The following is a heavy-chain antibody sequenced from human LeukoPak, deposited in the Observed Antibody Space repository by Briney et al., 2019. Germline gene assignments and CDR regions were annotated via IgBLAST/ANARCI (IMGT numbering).Heavy chain of an antibody. V-gene: IGHV3-7*01. CDR3: PRDPNWIGNVFLGPLHY. Sequence: PGGSLRLSCTVSGFTFSRYWMSWVRQAPGKGLEWVANINTDGNDKQYVGSVKGRFAISRDNAKNSLYLQMNSLRAEETAVYYCPRDPNWIGNVFLGPLHYWGQEPRVTVPS. CDR2: INTDGNDK. D-gene: IGHD3-3*01. J-gene: IGHJ4*02. CDR1: GFTFSRYW.